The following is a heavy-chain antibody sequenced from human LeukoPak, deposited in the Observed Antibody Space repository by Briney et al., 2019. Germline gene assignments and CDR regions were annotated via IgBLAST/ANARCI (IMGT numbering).Heavy chain of an antibody. CDR3: ARDESDINDAFDI. J-gene: IGHJ3*02. CDR1: GYTFTNYG. CDR2: ISGYNGDT. Sequence: ASVKVSCKTSGYTFTNYGISWVRQAPGQGLEWMGWISGYNGDTNYAQKFQGRVTMTRDTSISTAYMEPSRLRSDDTAVYYCARDESDINDAFDIWGQGTMVTVSS. D-gene: IGHD3-9*01. V-gene: IGHV1-18*01.